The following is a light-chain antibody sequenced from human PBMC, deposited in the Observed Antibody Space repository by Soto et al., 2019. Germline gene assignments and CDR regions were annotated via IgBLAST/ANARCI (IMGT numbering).Light chain of an antibody. V-gene: IGKV4-1*01. Sequence: DIVMTQSPDSLAVSLGERATINCKSSQRVLYNSNNKNYLAWYQQKPGQPPKLLIYLASTRESGVPDRFSGSGSGTDFTLTISSLQAEDVAVYYCQQYYNTPLFTFGHGTKVEIK. CDR1: QRVLYNSNNKNY. CDR2: LAS. CDR3: QQYYNTPLFT. J-gene: IGKJ3*01.